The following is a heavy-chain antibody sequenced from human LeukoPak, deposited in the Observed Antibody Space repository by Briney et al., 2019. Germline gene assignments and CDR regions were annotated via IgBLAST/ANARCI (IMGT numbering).Heavy chain of an antibody. J-gene: IGHJ4*02. D-gene: IGHD3-22*01. CDR3: ARSSPMVILGALDY. V-gene: IGHV4-59*08. CDR2: IYNSGST. CDR1: GGSISSYY. Sequence: SETLSLTCTVSGGSISSYYWSWIRQPPGKGLEWIGYIYNSGSTNYNPSLKSRVTISVDTSKNQFSLKLSSVTAADTAVYYCARSSPMVILGALDYWGQGTLVTVSS.